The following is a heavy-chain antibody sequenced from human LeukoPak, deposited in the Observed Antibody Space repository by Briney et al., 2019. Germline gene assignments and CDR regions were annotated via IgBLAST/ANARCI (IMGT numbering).Heavy chain of an antibody. CDR3: ARGLQYQLLKALGYYYMDV. V-gene: IGHV1-69*05. Sequence: GASVKVSCKASGGTFSSHAIAWVRQAPGQGHEWMGGIIPISGTANYAQKFQGRVTITTDESTSTAYMELSSLTSDDTAVYYCARGLQYQLLKALGYYYMDVWGEGTTVTVSS. CDR1: GGTFSSHA. J-gene: IGHJ6*03. CDR2: IIPISGTA. D-gene: IGHD2-2*01.